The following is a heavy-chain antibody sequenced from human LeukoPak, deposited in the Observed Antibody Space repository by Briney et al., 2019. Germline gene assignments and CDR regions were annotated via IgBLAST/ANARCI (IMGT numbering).Heavy chain of an antibody. Sequence: GGSLRLSCAASGFTFSNYSMAWVRQAPGKGLEGVSFISSSSSYIYYADSVKGRFTISRDNAKNSLYLQMNSLRTEDTALYYCAHTVTPRYFQFWGQGTLVTVSS. J-gene: IGHJ1*01. CDR2: ISSSSSYI. CDR1: GFTFSNYS. V-gene: IGHV3-21*01. D-gene: IGHD4-17*01. CDR3: AHTVTPRYFQF.